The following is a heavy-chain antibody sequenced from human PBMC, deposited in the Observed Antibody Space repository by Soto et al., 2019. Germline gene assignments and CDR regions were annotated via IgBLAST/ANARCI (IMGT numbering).Heavy chain of an antibody. V-gene: IGHV4-34*01. CDR3: ARGHEGGLIYGMDV. Sequence: ETLSLTCAVYGGSFSGYYWSWIRQPPGKGLEWIGEINHSGSTNYNPSLKSRVTISVDTSKNQFSLKLSSVTAADTAVYYCARGHEGGLIYGMDVWGQGTTVTVSS. D-gene: IGHD3-16*01. CDR2: INHSGST. J-gene: IGHJ6*02. CDR1: GGSFSGYY.